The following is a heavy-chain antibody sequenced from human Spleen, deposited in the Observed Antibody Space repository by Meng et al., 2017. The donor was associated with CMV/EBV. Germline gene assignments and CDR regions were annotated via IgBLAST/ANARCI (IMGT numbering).Heavy chain of an antibody. Sequence: SETLSLTCTVSGASISSYYWSWIRQPPGKGLEWIGYIYYSGGANYIPSLKSRVTISVDTSKNQCSLKLSSVTAADTAVYFCARFGITATTPDYWGRGTLVTVSS. J-gene: IGHJ4*02. CDR3: ARFGITATTPDY. V-gene: IGHV4-59*01. CDR2: IYYSGGA. CDR1: GASISSYY. D-gene: IGHD1-7*01.